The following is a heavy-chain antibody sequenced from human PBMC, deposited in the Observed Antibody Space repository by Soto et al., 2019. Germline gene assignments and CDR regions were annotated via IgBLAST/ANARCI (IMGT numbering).Heavy chain of an antibody. CDR2: IRSKAYGGTT. Sequence: PGGSLRLSCAASGFTFNSYAVHWVRQAPGRGLEWVGFIRSKAYGGTTEYAASVKGRFTISRDDSKSIAYLQMNSLKTEDTAVYYCTRAFSPHKYYYGSGSYYPEDYWGQGTLVTVSS. CDR3: TRAFSPHKYYYGSGSYYPEDY. V-gene: IGHV3-49*04. CDR1: GFTFNSYA. J-gene: IGHJ4*02. D-gene: IGHD3-10*01.